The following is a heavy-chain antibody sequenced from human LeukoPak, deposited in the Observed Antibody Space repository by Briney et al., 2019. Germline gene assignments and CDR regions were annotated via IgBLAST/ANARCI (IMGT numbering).Heavy chain of an antibody. V-gene: IGHV4-30-2*01. CDR3: ARGYYDFWSGYLGWFDP. Sequence: PSQTLSLTCTVSGGSISSGGYYWSWIRQPPGKGLEWIGYIYHSGSTYYNPSLKSRVTISVDRSKNQFSLKLSSVTAADTAVYYCARGYYDFWSGYLGWFDPWGQGTLVTVSS. CDR1: GGSISSGGYY. J-gene: IGHJ5*02. CDR2: IYHSGST. D-gene: IGHD3-3*01.